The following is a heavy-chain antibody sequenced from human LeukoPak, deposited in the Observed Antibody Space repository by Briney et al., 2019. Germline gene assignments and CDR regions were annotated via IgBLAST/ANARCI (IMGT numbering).Heavy chain of an antibody. J-gene: IGHJ6*03. D-gene: IGHD2-2*01. CDR2: INPNSGGT. V-gene: IGHV1-2*02. CDR1: GYTFTGYY. CDR3: ARDPIPSYCSSTSCYRNYYMDV. Sequence: ASVKVSCKASGYTFTGYYMHWVRQAPGQGLEWMGWINPNSGGTNYAQKFQGRVTMTRDTSISTAYMELSRLRSDDTAVYYCARDPIPSYCSSTSCYRNYYMDVWGKGTTVTVSS.